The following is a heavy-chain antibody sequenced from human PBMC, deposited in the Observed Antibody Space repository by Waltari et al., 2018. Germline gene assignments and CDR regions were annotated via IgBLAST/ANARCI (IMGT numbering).Heavy chain of an antibody. J-gene: IGHJ5*02. Sequence: EVRLAESGGGLVKPGGSLRLSCIASGFEFSDWDRNWVRQTPGTGLEWVSSIGGTHSNIFYAESVKGRFIVSRDNAKSSLYLQMDNLRAEDSGLYYCTRDLYGSGGDWFDPWGQGTLVTVSS. D-gene: IGHD3-10*01. CDR3: TRDLYGSGGDWFDP. CDR2: IGGTHSNI. V-gene: IGHV3-21*01. CDR1: GFEFSDWD.